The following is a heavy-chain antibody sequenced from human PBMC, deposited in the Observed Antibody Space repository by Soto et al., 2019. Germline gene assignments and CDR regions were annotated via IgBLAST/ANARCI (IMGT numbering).Heavy chain of an antibody. D-gene: IGHD2-21*01. CDR3: ARADWTSGVDYYHYGMDV. CDR1: GGSISSYY. J-gene: IGHJ6*02. V-gene: IGHV4-59*01. CDR2: IYYSGST. Sequence: SETLSLTCTVSGGSISSYYWSWIRQPPGKGLEWIGYIYYSGSTNYNPSLKSRVTISVDTSKNQFSLKLSSVTAADTAVYYCARADWTSGVDYYHYGMDVWGQGTKVTGSS.